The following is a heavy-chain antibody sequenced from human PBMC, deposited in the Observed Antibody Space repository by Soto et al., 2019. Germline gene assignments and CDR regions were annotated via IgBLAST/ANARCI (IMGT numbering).Heavy chain of an antibody. J-gene: IGHJ5*02. CDR3: ARRVTGGGERFDP. CDR2: IYSSGNT. CDR1: GASVSSGDYY. Sequence: SETLSLTCTVSGASVSSGDYYWTWIRQPPGKDLEWIGYIYSSGNTNYNPSLRSRVTMSKDTSKNHFSLKLNSVTAADTAVYYCARRVTGGGERFDPWGLGTLVT. V-gene: IGHV4-30-4*01. D-gene: IGHD7-27*01.